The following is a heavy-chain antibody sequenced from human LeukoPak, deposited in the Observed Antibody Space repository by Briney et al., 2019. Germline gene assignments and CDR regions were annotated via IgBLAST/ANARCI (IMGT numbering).Heavy chain of an antibody. Sequence: GASVKVSCKASGYTFTDYFIHWVRQVPGQGLEWMGWINPNSGGTKYAQNFQGRVTMTRDTSITTAYMELSRLRSDDTAVYYCAKDPYYYGSGSPHMDVWGKGTTVTISS. V-gene: IGHV1-2*02. CDR2: INPNSGGT. J-gene: IGHJ6*03. CDR1: GYTFTDYF. CDR3: AKDPYYYGSGSPHMDV. D-gene: IGHD3-10*01.